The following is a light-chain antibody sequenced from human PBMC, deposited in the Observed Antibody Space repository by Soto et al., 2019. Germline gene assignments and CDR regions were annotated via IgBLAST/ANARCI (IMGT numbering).Light chain of an antibody. Sequence: QSVLTQPASVSGTPGQSITISCTGSNSDVGIYDFVSWYQHHPGRAPKLIVSEVSHRPSGVSNRFSGSKSGNTASLTISGLQSEDEADCYCISYTSDDVRYVFGTGTKLTVL. V-gene: IGLV2-14*01. CDR3: ISYTSDDVRYV. CDR2: EVS. J-gene: IGLJ1*01. CDR1: NSDVGIYDF.